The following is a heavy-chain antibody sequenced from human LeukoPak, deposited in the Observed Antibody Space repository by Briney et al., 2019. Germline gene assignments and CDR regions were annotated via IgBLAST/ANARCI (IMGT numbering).Heavy chain of an antibody. D-gene: IGHD3-22*01. J-gene: IGHJ4*02. Sequence: PSETLSLTCAVSGGSISSNSYYWGWIRQPPGKGLEWIGSIYYSGSTYYNPSLKSRVTISVDTSKNQFSLKLSSVTAADTAVYYCASEYYYDSSGLGYWGQGTLVTVSS. CDR3: ASEYYYDSSGLGY. CDR1: GGSISSNSYY. CDR2: IYYSGST. V-gene: IGHV4-39*07.